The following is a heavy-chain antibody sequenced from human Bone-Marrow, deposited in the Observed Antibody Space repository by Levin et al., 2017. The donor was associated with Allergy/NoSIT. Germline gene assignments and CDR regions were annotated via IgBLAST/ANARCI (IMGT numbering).Heavy chain of an antibody. Sequence: SETLSLTCTVSGASINSGGSYWSWLRQRPGKGLEWIGHIYSSGTPYYNPSLQRRIIMSMETSKNQFDLKVGSVTAADTAVYYCARGVSEGVDWFGDLARLHFNIWGQGTLVTVSS. J-gene: IGHJ4*02. CDR3: ARGVSEGVDWFGDLARLHFNI. D-gene: IGHD3-10*01. V-gene: IGHV4-31*03. CDR1: GASINSGGSY. CDR2: IYSSGTP.